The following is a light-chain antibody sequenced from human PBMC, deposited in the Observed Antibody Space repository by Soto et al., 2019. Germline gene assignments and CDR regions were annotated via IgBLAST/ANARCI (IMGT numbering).Light chain of an antibody. CDR3: SSYAGSTYV. CDR2: EVS. V-gene: IGLV2-8*01. CDR1: SSDVGGYNY. Sequence: QSALAQPPSASGSPGQSVTMSCTGTSSDVGGYNYVSWYQQHPGKAPKLMIYEVSKRPSGVPDRFSGSKSGNTASLTVSGLQAEDEADYYCSSYAGSTYVFGTGTKVTVL. J-gene: IGLJ1*01.